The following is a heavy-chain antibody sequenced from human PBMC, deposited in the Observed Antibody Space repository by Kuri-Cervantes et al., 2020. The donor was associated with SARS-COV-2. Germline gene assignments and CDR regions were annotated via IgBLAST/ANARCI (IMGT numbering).Heavy chain of an antibody. J-gene: IGHJ2*01. CDR3: ARKGSGGWYFDL. Sequence: GESRKIYCAASGFTFDDYGMSWVRQAPGKGLEWVSGINWNGGSTGYADSVKGRFTIYRDNAKNSLYLQMNSLRAEDTALYYCARKGSGGWYFDLWGRGTLVTVSS. V-gene: IGHV3-20*04. CDR2: INWNGGST. CDR1: GFTFDDYG. D-gene: IGHD3-10*01.